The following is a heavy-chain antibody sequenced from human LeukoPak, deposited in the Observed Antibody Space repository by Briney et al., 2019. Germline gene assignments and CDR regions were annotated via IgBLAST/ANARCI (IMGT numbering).Heavy chain of an antibody. Sequence: PSQALSLTCTVSGGSISSGGYYWSWIRQHPGKGLEWIGYIYYSGSTYYNPSLKSRVTISVDTPKNQFSLKLSSVTAADTAVYYCARQAAAGQYNWFDPWGQGTLVTVSS. D-gene: IGHD6-13*01. CDR1: GGSISSGGYY. V-gene: IGHV4-31*03. CDR3: ARQAAAGQYNWFDP. CDR2: IYYSGST. J-gene: IGHJ5*02.